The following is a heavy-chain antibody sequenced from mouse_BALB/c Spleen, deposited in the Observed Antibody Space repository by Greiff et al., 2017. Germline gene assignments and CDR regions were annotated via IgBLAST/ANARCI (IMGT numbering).Heavy chain of an antibody. Sequence: EVQLQESGPSLVKPSQTLSLTCSVTGDSITSGYWNWIRKFPGNKLEYMGYISYSGSTYYNPSLKSRISITRDTSKNQYYLQLNSVTTEDTATYYCASPPYYYGSIYWYFDVWGAGTTVTVSS. CDR3: ASPPYYYGSIYWYFDV. CDR2: ISYSGST. CDR1: GDSITSGY. J-gene: IGHJ1*01. D-gene: IGHD1-1*01. V-gene: IGHV3-8*02.